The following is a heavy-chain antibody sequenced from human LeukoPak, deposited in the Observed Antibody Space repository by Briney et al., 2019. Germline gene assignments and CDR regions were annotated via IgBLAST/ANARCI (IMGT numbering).Heavy chain of an antibody. CDR3: ARDGEMATNPYYFDY. Sequence: GGSLRLSCAASGFTFSSYSMNWVRQAPGKGLEWVSSISSSSSAIYYADSVRGRFTISRDNAKNSLYLQMNSLRDEDTAVYYCARDGEMATNPYYFDYWGQGTLVTVSS. J-gene: IGHJ4*02. CDR1: GFTFSSYS. CDR2: ISSSSSAI. V-gene: IGHV3-48*02. D-gene: IGHD5-24*01.